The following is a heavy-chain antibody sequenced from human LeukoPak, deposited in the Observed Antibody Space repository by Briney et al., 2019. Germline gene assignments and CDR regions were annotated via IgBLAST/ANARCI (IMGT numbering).Heavy chain of an antibody. J-gene: IGHJ4*02. D-gene: IGHD2-15*01. CDR2: IYYSGST. V-gene: IGHV4-39*01. Sequence: SETLSLTCSVSGASISSSYYYWGWIRQPPGKGLEWIGSIYYSGSTYYNPSLKSRVTIPVDTSKNQFSLKLSSVTAADTAVYYCARGEGSFDYWGQGTLVTVSS. CDR3: ARGEGSFDY. CDR1: GASISSSYYY.